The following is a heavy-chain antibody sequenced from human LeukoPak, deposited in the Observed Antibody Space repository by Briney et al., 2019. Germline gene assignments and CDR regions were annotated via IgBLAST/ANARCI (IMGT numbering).Heavy chain of an antibody. V-gene: IGHV3-66*02. Sequence: PGGSLRLSCAASGFTVSSNYMSWVRQAPGKGLEWVSVIYSGGSTYYADSVKGRFTISRDNSKNTLYLQMNSLRAEDTAVYYCARGGIRGYCSSTSCDLDYWGQGTLVTVSS. D-gene: IGHD2-2*01. CDR1: GFTVSSNY. J-gene: IGHJ4*02. CDR2: IYSGGST. CDR3: ARGGIRGYCSSTSCDLDY.